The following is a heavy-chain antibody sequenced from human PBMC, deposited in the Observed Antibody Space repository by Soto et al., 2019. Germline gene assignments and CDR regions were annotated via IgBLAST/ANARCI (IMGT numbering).Heavy chain of an antibody. CDR3: ARDGGYCSSTSCSLYYYYGMDV. V-gene: IGHV1-69*13. J-gene: IGHJ6*02. D-gene: IGHD2-2*01. CDR1: GCTVSSYA. Sequence: SGKVSCKASGCTVSSYAISCVRQAPGQVLEWMGGIIPIFGTANYAQKFQGRVTITADESTSTAYMELSSLRSEDTAVYYCARDGGYCSSTSCSLYYYYGMDVWGQGTTVTVSS. CDR2: IIPIFGTA.